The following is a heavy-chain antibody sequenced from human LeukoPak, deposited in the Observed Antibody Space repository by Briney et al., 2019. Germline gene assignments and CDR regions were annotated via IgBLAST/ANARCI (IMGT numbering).Heavy chain of an antibody. CDR1: GGSFSGYY. J-gene: IGHJ4*02. V-gene: IGHV4-34*01. CDR3: ARSFYSSSWYGY. D-gene: IGHD6-13*01. Sequence: SETLSLTCAVYGGSFSGYYWSWIRQPPGKGLEWIGEINHSGSTNYNPSLKSQVTISVDTSKNQFSLKLSSVTAADTAVYYCARSFYSSSWYGYWGQGTLVTVSS. CDR2: INHSGST.